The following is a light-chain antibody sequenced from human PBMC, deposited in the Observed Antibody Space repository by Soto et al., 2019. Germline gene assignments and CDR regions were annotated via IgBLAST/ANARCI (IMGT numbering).Light chain of an antibody. V-gene: IGKV1-27*01. CDR3: QNYNSAGWP. J-gene: IGKJ1*01. CDR2: AAS. CDR1: QSIGSY. Sequence: DIQMTKSPSSLSANVEDRVTITCRASQSIGSYFNWYQQKPGKVPNLLIYAASTLQSGVPSRFSGSGSGTDFTLTIISLQPEDVATYYCQNYNSAGWPFGQRGKADI.